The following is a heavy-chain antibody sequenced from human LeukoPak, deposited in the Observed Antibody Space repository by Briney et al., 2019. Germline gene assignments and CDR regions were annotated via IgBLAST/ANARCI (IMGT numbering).Heavy chain of an antibody. Sequence: PSETLSLTCTVSGASVSSGGHYWTWIRQHPGKGLEWIGYINYNWKTYYNPSLKSRVVISLDASKNQFSLNLSSVTAADTAVYYCARDLGYSTNYYGMDVWGKGTTVTVSS. CDR3: ARDLGYSTNYYGMDV. D-gene: IGHD2-8*01. V-gene: IGHV4-31*03. CDR1: GASVSSGGHY. CDR2: INYNWKT. J-gene: IGHJ6*04.